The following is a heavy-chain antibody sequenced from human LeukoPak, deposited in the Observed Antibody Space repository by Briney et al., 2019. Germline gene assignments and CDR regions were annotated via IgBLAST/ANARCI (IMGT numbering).Heavy chain of an antibody. CDR1: GFTFSSYS. Sequence: KTGGSLRLSCAASGFTFSSYSMNWVGHAPGKGLEWVSSISSSSSYIYYAGSVKGRFTISRDNAKNSLYLQMNSLRAEDTAVYYCARDRGDGRYCSSTICYPPDYWGQGTLVTVSS. V-gene: IGHV3-21*01. CDR2: ISSSSSYI. J-gene: IGHJ4*02. CDR3: ARDRGDGRYCSSTICYPPDY. D-gene: IGHD2-2*01.